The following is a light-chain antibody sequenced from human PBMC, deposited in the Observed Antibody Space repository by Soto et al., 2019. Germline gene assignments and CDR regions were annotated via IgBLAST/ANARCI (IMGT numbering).Light chain of an antibody. J-gene: IGLJ1*01. CDR2: LGD. CDR3: AAWDDNLNAYV. V-gene: IGLV1-47*02. CDR1: TSNIGTFY. Sequence: QSVLTQPPSASSTPGQTVTISCSGSTSNIGTFYVYWYHHLPGTAPKLLIYLGDQRASGVSDRFSGSKSGTSASLAINGLRSDDEADYYCAAWDDNLNAYVFGSGTKVTVL.